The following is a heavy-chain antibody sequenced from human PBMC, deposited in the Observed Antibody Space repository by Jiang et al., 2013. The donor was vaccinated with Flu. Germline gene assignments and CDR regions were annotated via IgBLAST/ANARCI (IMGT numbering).Heavy chain of an antibody. V-gene: IGHV4-61*03. CDR2: ISSGGST. CDR3: ARDREGAVNGFDL. J-gene: IGHJ3*01. Sequence: ISSGGSTNYNPSFRGRGTISADTSKNHFSLGLTSVTAADTAVYYCARDREGAVNGFDLWGPGTVVTVSS. D-gene: IGHD3-10*01.